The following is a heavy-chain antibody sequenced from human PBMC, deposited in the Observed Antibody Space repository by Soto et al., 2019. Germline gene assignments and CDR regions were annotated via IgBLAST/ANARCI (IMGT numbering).Heavy chain of an antibody. V-gene: IGHV2-5*02. J-gene: IGHJ3*02. CDR3: AHRTNYYDRSSIGFDI. Sequence: QITLKESGPTLVKPTQTLTLTCTFSGFSLSTSGLGVGWIRQPPGKALEWLAIVYWDGDKRYSPSMKSRLTITKDPSRNQVVLTMTNMYPVDTATYHCAHRTNYYDRSSIGFDIWGQGTMVTVSS. D-gene: IGHD3-22*01. CDR1: GFSLSTSGLG. CDR2: VYWDGDK.